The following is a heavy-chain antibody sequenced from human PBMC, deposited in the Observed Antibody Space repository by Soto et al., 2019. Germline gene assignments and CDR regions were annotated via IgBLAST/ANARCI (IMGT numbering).Heavy chain of an antibody. CDR3: GIXXXXSXYLYYGMDV. CDR1: GDTFSSNT. Sequence: VQLVQSGAEVKKPGSSVKVSCKASGDTFSSNTISXXRQVXGHGLEWMGRIIPILGITNYAQNFQGRITXXXXXXXXXXXXXXXXXXXXXXXXXYCGIXXXXSXYLYYGMDVWGQGTTVTVSS. D-gene: IGHD2-21*01. CDR2: IIPILGIT. J-gene: IGHJ6*02. V-gene: IGHV1-69*02.